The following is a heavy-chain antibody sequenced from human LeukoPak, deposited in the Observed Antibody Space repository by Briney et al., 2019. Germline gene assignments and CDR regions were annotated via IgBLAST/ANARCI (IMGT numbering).Heavy chain of an antibody. CDR1: GYTFSAYY. V-gene: IGHV1-2*02. J-gene: IGHJ5*02. Sequence: ASMKVSCKASGYTFSAYYMHWVRQAPGQGLEWMGWINPNSGGTNYAQKFQGRVTMTRDTSISTAYMELSRLRSDDTAVYYCARDSETLGYCSSTSCYDSSNWFDPWGQGTLVTVSS. D-gene: IGHD2-2*01. CDR2: INPNSGGT. CDR3: ARDSETLGYCSSTSCYDSSNWFDP.